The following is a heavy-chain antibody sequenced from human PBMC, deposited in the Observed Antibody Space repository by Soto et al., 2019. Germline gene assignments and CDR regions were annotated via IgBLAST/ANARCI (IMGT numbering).Heavy chain of an antibody. D-gene: IGHD3-9*01. V-gene: IGHV3-23*01. Sequence: GGSLRLSCAASGFIFENFGMSWVRQAPGKGLEWISSISGSGFKKYYADSVKGRFTISRDNAKSTLYLQMNSLGVEDTALYYCSYDTFGDKDFWGQGTPVTVSS. J-gene: IGHJ4*02. CDR2: ISGSGFKK. CDR1: GFIFENFG. CDR3: SYDTFGDKDF.